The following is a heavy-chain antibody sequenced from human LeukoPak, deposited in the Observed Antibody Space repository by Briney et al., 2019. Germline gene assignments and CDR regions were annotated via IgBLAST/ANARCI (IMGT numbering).Heavy chain of an antibody. J-gene: IGHJ4*02. CDR2: ISGDGGST. V-gene: IGHV3-43*02. D-gene: IGHD3-22*01. Sequence: PGGSLRLSCAASGFTFDDYAMHWVRQAPGKGLEWVSLISGDGGSTYYADSVKGRFTISRDNSKNSLYLQMNSLRTEDTALYYCAKDITPITMIVALEYLFDYWGQGTLVTVSS. CDR3: AKDITPITMIVALEYLFDY. CDR1: GFTFDDYA.